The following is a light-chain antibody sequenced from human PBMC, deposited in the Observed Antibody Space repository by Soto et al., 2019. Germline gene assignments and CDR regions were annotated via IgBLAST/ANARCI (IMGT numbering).Light chain of an antibody. CDR3: LQLDSYPYT. J-gene: IGKJ2*01. CDR1: QGVSSY. CDR2: GAS. Sequence: DLQLTQSPSFLSASVGDRVTITCRASQGVSSYLAWFQQKPGKAPKLLIYGASTLQSGVPSRFSGNGYGAEFTLTISSLRPEDFATYHCLQLDSYPYTFGQGTKLEIK. V-gene: IGKV1-9*01.